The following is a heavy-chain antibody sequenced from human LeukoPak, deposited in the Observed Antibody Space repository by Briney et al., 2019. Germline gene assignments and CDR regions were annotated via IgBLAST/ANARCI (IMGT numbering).Heavy chain of an antibody. D-gene: IGHD1-26*01. J-gene: IGHJ4*02. CDR3: ARYPGSYVIDY. Sequence: GASLQISCKGSGYSFANYWISWVRQLPGKGLEWMGRIDPSDSNTNYSPSFQGHVTISADKSISTAYLQWSSLKASDTAMYYCARYPGSYVIDYWGQGTLVTVSS. CDR1: GYSFANYW. V-gene: IGHV5-10-1*01. CDR2: IDPSDSNT.